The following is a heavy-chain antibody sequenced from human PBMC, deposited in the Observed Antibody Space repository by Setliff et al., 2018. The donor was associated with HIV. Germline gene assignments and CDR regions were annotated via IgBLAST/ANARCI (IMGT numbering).Heavy chain of an antibody. CDR3: AKGAGFYGDYTFDH. V-gene: IGHV4-59*11. D-gene: IGHD4-17*01. CDR2: IYSTGST. J-gene: IGHJ4*02. CDR1: GPSINIHY. Sequence: LSLTCTVSGPSINIHYWSWIRQSPGKAFEWIGYIYSTGSTNYNPSLQSRVTISMVASRNQFSLKVTSVTAADTAAYYCAKGAGFYGDYTFDHWGQGRQVTVSS.